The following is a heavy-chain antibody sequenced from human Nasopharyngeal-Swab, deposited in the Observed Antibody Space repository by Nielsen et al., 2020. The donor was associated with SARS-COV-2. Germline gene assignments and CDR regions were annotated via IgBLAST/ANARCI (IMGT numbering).Heavy chain of an antibody. CDR1: GYTFTNHF. CDR2: FDPEDGET. V-gene: IGHV1-24*01. D-gene: IGHD6-19*01. CDR3: ATGPAVAGTSNWFDP. J-gene: IGHJ5*02. Sequence: ASVKVSCKASGYTFTNHFMHWVRQAPGQGLEWMGGFDPEDGETIYAQKFQGRVTMTEDTSTDTAYMELSSLRSEDTAVYYCATGPAVAGTSNWFDPWGQGTLVTVSS.